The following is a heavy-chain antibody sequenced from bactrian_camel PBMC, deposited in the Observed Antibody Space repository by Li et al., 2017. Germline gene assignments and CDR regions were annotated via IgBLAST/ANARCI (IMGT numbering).Heavy chain of an antibody. CDR1: GYTYMSYC. V-gene: IGHV3S53*01. Sequence: HVQLVESGGGSVQAGGSLRLSCAASGYTYMSYCMAWFRQAPGKEREGVAVLDIVGSTNYADSVKGRFTISKERRKNTFFLQMNSLRADDTAMYYCAAALGCSRASQALGVMTSALTSWGQGTQVTVS. J-gene: IGHJ6*01. CDR3: AAALGCSRASQALGVMTSALTS. CDR2: LDIVGST. D-gene: IGHD3*01.